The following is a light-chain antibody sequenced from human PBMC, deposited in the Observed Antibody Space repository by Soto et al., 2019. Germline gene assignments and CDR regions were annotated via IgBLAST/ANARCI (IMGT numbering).Light chain of an antibody. J-gene: IGKJ4*01. CDR2: DAS. V-gene: IGKV3-11*01. CDR1: KSVSGY. Sequence: EIVLTQSPATLSLSPGNRATLSCRASKSVSGYLAWYQQKPGQAPRLLIYDASNSATGIPARFSGSGSGTDFTLTITSLEPEDFAVYYCQQRSNWPSTFGGGTKVEI. CDR3: QQRSNWPST.